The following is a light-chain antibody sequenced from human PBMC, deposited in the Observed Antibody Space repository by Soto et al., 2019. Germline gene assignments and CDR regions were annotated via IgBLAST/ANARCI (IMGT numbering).Light chain of an antibody. CDR2: GAS. V-gene: IGKV3D-15*01. J-gene: IGKJ1*01. CDR3: QQYNNWPPAT. CDR1: QSVRGN. Sequence: EIVLTQSPGTLTLSPGERATLSCRASQSVRGNYLAWYQQKPGQAPRLLISGASSRASGIPGRFSGSGSGTEFTLTISSLQSEDFAVYYCQQYNNWPPATFGQGTKVDIK.